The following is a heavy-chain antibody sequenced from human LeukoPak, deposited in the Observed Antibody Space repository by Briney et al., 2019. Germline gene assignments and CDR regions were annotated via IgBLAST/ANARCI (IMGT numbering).Heavy chain of an antibody. J-gene: IGHJ4*02. CDR1: GFTLSSYA. CDR2: ISGSGGST. V-gene: IGHV3-23*01. D-gene: IGHD3-9*01. CDR3: AKESAYDILTGYSDY. Sequence: PGGSLTLSCAASGFTLSSYAMSWVRQAPGEGLEWVSGISGSGGSTYYADSVKGRFTISRDNSKNTMYLQMNSLRAEDTAAYYCAKESAYDILTGYSDYWGQGTLVTVSS.